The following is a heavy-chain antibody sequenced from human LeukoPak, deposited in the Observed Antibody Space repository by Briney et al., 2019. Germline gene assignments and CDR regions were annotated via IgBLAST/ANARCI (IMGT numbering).Heavy chain of an antibody. J-gene: IGHJ3*02. V-gene: IGHV4-59*01. CDR3: ARAVVTAIRGHAFDI. D-gene: IGHD2-21*02. CDR1: GGPISSYY. CDR2: IYYSGST. Sequence: PSETLSLTCTVSGGPISSYYWSWIRQPPGKGLEWIGYIYYSGSTNYNPSLKSRVTISVDTSKNQFSLKLSSVTAADTAVYYCARAVVTAIRGHAFDIWGQGTMVTVSS.